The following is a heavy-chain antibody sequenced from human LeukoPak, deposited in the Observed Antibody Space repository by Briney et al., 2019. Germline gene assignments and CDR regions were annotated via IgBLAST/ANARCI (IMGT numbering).Heavy chain of an antibody. J-gene: IGHJ4*02. V-gene: IGHV1-24*01. CDR3: ATDRVAVAGTPVVFDY. CDR1: GYTLTELS. D-gene: IGHD6-19*01. Sequence: VASVKVSCKVSGYTLTELSMHWVRQAPGKGLEWMGGFDPEDGETIYAQKFQGRVTMTEDTSTDTAYMELSSLRSEDTAVYYCATDRVAVAGTPVVFDYWGQGTLVTVSS. CDR2: FDPEDGET.